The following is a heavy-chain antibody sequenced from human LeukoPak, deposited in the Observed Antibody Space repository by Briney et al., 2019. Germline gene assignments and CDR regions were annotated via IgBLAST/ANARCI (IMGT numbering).Heavy chain of an antibody. CDR3: ARESIAVAGFDY. Sequence: PSETLSLTCTVSGGSISSYYWTWIRQPPGKGLEWIGYIYYSGGTSYNPSLKSRVTISIDTSKNQFSLILSSVTAADTAVYYCARESIAVAGFDYWGQGALVTVSS. D-gene: IGHD6-19*01. CDR1: GGSISSYY. CDR2: IYYSGGT. J-gene: IGHJ4*02. V-gene: IGHV4-59*01.